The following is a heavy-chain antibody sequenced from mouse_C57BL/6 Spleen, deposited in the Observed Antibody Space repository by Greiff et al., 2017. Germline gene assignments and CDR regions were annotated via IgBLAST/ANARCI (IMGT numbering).Heavy chain of an antibody. D-gene: IGHD2-1*01. CDR2: IDPSDSYT. J-gene: IGHJ2*01. Sequence: VQLKQPGAELVMPGASVKLSCKASGYTFTSYWMHWVKQRPGQGLEWIGEIDPSDSYTNYNQKFKGKSTLTVDKSSSTAYMQLSSLTSEDSAVYYCARKGGNYGDYWGQGTTLTVSS. CDR3: ARKGGNYGDY. V-gene: IGHV1-69*01. CDR1: GYTFTSYW.